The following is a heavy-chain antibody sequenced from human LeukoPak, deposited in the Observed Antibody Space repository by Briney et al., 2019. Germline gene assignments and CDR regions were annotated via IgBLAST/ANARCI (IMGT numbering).Heavy chain of an antibody. V-gene: IGHV3-30*02. CDR1: GFTFSSYG. Sequence: GGSLRPSCAASGFTFSSYGMYWVRQAPGKGLEWVAFKRYDGSNKYYADSVKGRFTISRDNSMNTLYLQMNSLRAEDTAVYYCAKDLSKGLLYRRGMYYFDYWGQGTLVTVSS. CDR2: KRYDGSNK. CDR3: AKDLSKGLLYRRGMYYFDY. D-gene: IGHD3-10*01. J-gene: IGHJ4*02.